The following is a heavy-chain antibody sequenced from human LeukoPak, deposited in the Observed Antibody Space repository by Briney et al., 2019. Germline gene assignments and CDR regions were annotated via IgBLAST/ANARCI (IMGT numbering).Heavy chain of an antibody. V-gene: IGHV3-53*01. Sequence: GGSLRLSCAASGFTFSSNYMSWVRQAPGKGLEWVSVIYSGGNTYYADSVKGRFTISRDNSKNTLYLQMNSLRAEDTAVYYCARWGGYSYGYDYWGQGTLVTVSS. CDR2: IYSGGNT. CDR3: ARWGGYSYGYDY. J-gene: IGHJ4*02. D-gene: IGHD5-18*01. CDR1: GFTFSSNY.